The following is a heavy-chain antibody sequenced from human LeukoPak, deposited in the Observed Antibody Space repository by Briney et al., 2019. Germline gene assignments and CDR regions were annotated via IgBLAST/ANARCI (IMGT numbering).Heavy chain of an antibody. CDR2: ISGSGGST. D-gene: IGHD5-18*01. J-gene: IGHJ4*02. CDR1: GITFSSYA. V-gene: IGHV3-23*01. Sequence: GGSLRLSCAASGITFSSYAMSWVRQAPGKGLEWVSGISGSGGSTYYADSVKGRFTISRDNSKNTLYLQMNSLRAEDTAVYYCAKHGDTAMWLDYWGQGTLVTVSS. CDR3: AKHGDTAMWLDY.